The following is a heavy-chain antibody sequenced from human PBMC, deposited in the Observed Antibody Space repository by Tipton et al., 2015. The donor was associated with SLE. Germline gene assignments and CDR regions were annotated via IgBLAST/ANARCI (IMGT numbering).Heavy chain of an antibody. J-gene: IGHJ4*02. CDR1: GFTFSSYA. CDR3: ARDGGGDYSDY. CDR2: ISYDGSNK. V-gene: IGHV3-30-3*01. Sequence: SLRLSCAASGFTFSSYAMHWVRQAPGKGLEWVAVISYDGSNKNYADSVKGRFTISRDNSKNTLYLQMNSLRAEDTAVYYCARDGGGDYSDYWGQGTLVTVSS.